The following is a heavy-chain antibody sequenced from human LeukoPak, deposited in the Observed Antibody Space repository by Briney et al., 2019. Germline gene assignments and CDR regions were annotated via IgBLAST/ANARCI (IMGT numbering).Heavy chain of an antibody. CDR2: ISSSGSIT. CDR1: GFTLSSHN. D-gene: IGHD3-10*01. V-gene: IGHV3-48*01. Sequence: GGSLRLACVASGFTLSSHNINWVRQAPGKGLEWVSHISSSGSITYYGDSVKGRITISRDNAKNSVSLYMNSLRAEDSAVYYCARPGITAFDIWGQGTMVTVSS. J-gene: IGHJ3*02. CDR3: ARPGITAFDI.